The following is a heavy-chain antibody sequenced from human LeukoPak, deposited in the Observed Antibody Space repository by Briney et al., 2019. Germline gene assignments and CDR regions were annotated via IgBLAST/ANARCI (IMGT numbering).Heavy chain of an antibody. V-gene: IGHV3-33*08. D-gene: IGHD1-1*01. CDR2: MWYDGSKK. J-gene: IGHJ4*02. Sequence: PGGSLRLSCAASGFTFSNYAILWVRQAPGKGLEWVAVMWYDGSKKYYADSVKGRFTISRDNSKNTLYLQMNSLRAEDTAVYYCARGDWNYVEYWGQGTLVTVSS. CDR3: ARGDWNYVEY. CDR1: GFTFSNYA.